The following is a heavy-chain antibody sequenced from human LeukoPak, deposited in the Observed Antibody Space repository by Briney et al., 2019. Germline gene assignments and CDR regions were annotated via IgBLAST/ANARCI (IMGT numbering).Heavy chain of an antibody. J-gene: IGHJ4*02. CDR3: ARDDIVGATTGFDY. V-gene: IGHV1-2*02. Sequence: GASVNVSCKASGYTFTGYYMHWVRQAPGQGLEWMGWINPNSGGTNYAQKFQGRVTMTRDTSISTAYMELSRLRSDDTAVYYCARDDIVGATTGFDYWGQGTLVPVSS. CDR2: INPNSGGT. D-gene: IGHD1-26*01. CDR1: GYTFTGYY.